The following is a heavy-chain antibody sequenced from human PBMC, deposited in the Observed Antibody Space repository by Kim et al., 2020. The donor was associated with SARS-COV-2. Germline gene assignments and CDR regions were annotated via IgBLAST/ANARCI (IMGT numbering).Heavy chain of an antibody. J-gene: IGHJ6*02. V-gene: IGHV3-21*01. CDR3: ARAAPRDGYNYPYYYYYGMDV. CDR1: GFTFSSYS. D-gene: IGHD5-12*01. Sequence: GGSLRLSCAASGFTFSSYSMNWVRQAPGKGLEWVSSISSSSSYIYYADSVKGRFTISRDNAKNSLYLQMNSLRAEDTAVYYCARAAPRDGYNYPYYYYYGMDVWGQGTTVTVSS. CDR2: ISSSSSYI.